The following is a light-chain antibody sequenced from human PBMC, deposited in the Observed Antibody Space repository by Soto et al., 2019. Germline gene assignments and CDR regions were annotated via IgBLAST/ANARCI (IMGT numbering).Light chain of an antibody. CDR3: QQTHRANT. CDR1: QSISRH. J-gene: IGKJ2*01. Sequence: DIQMTQSPSSLSASVGDRVTITCRASQSISRHLNWYQQKPGEAPKLLIYGASTLESGVTSRFSGSGSGTDFTLTITSLQPEDLAIYYCQQTHRANTFGQGTKLEIK. V-gene: IGKV1-39*01. CDR2: GAS.